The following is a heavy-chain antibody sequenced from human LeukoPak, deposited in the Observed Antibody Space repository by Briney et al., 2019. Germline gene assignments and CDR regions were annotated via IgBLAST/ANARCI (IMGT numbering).Heavy chain of an antibody. J-gene: IGHJ4*02. CDR1: GFTFSSYS. CDR2: ISSSSSYI. V-gene: IGHV3-21*01. D-gene: IGHD5-24*01. CDR3: AAGYNSGLAY. Sequence: GXSLXLSCAASGFTFSSYSMNWVRQAPGKGLEWVSSISSSSSYIYYADSVKGRFTISRDNAKNSLYLQMNSLRAEDTAVYYCAAGYNSGLAYWGQGTLVTVSS.